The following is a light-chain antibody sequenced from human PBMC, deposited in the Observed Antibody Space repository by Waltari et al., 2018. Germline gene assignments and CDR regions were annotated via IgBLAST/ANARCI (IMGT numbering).Light chain of an antibody. V-gene: IGKV3-20*01. J-gene: IGKJ2*01. CDR2: GAS. Sequence: VLTQSPGTLSLSPGERATLSCRASQSLTKRYLAWYQQKPGQAPRHPIYGASSRAAGIPDRFSGSGSGTDFTLTISRLEPEDFAVYYCQQYGSSVLYTFGQGTKLEIK. CDR1: QSLTKRY. CDR3: QQYGSSVLYT.